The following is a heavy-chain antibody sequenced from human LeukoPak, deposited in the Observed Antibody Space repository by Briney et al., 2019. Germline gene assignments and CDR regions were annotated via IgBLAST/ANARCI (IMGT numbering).Heavy chain of an antibody. CDR1: GYSFTSYW. Sequence: GESLKISCKGSGYSFTSYWIGWVRQMPGKGLGWMGIIYPGDSDTRYSPAFQGQVTISADKSISTAYLQWSSLKASDTAMYYCARQDYDYVWGSYRPYFDYWGQGTLVTVSS. CDR3: ARQDYDYVWGSYRPYFDY. V-gene: IGHV5-51*01. J-gene: IGHJ4*02. CDR2: IYPGDSDT. D-gene: IGHD3-16*02.